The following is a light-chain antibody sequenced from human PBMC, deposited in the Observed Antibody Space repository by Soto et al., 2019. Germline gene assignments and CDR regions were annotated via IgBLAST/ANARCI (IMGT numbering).Light chain of an antibody. J-gene: IGLJ2*01. CDR3: SSYTSSSTLV. V-gene: IGLV2-14*01. CDR1: SSDVGGYNY. Sequence: QSALTQPASVSGSPGQSITISCTGTSSDVGGYNYVSWYQQHPGKAPKLMIYEVSNRPSGVSNRFSGSKSGNTASLTISGLQAEDEAEYYCSSYTSSSTLVFGGGTKSPS. CDR2: EVS.